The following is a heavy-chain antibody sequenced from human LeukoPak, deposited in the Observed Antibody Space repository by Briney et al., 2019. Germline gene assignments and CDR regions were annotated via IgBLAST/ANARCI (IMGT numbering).Heavy chain of an antibody. D-gene: IGHD3-9*01. V-gene: IGHV4-39*07. CDR1: TFSSYA. Sequence: TFSSYAMSWVRQPPGKGLEWIGSIYYSGSTYYNPSLKSRVTISVDTSKNQFSLKLSSVTAADTAVYYCARDYDILTGYPLYYFDYWGQGTLVTVSS. CDR2: IYYSGST. CDR3: ARDYDILTGYPLYYFDY. J-gene: IGHJ4*02.